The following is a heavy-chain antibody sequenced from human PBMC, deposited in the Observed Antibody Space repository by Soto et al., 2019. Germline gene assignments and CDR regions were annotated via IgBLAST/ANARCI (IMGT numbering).Heavy chain of an antibody. CDR1: GGSISNSDYY. V-gene: IGHV4-30-4*01. J-gene: IGHJ6*02. CDR2: ISSSGTT. Sequence: SETLSLTCTVSGGSISNSDYYWTWIRQPPGKGLEWIGFISSSGTTYYSPSLKSRLTISMDTSNNQFSLKLTSVTAADAALYYCARDHSDYFGVDVWGLGTTVTVYS. CDR3: ARDHSDYFGVDV. D-gene: IGHD2-15*01.